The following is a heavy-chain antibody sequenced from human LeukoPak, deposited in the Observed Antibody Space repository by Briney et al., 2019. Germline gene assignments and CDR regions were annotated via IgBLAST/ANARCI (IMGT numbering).Heavy chain of an antibody. V-gene: IGHV4-59*12. J-gene: IGHJ4*02. CDR1: GGSISSYY. D-gene: IGHD3-22*01. CDR3: ARDRYYYDSSGYLFDY. Sequence: SETLSLTCTVSGGSISSYYWSWVRQPPGKGLEWIGFVYYTGSTNYSPSLKSRVTISVDTSKNQFSLKLSSVTAADTAVYYCARDRYYYDSSGYLFDYWGQGTLVTVSS. CDR2: VYYTGST.